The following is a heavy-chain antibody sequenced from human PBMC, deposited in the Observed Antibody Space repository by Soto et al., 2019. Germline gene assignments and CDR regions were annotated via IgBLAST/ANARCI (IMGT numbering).Heavy chain of an antibody. J-gene: IGHJ4*02. CDR2: IYPGDSDT. D-gene: IGHD3-3*02. CDR3: APPDTTAYPSCAHFYGDY. Sequence: GESLKISCEGSGYSFRNYWIGWVRQVPGTGLEWVGIIYPGDSDTIYKPSFQGHVIISADKSMSTDYLQWSSLKASDTAIYYWAPPDTTAYPSCAHFYGDYCRQGTQVTVSS. V-gene: IGHV5-51*01. CDR1: GYSFRNYW.